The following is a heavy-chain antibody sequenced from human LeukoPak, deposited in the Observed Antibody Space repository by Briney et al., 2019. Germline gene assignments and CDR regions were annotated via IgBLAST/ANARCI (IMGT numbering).Heavy chain of an antibody. CDR1: GFTFSNYG. Sequence: GGSLRLSCAASGFTFSNYGIHWVRQAPGKGLEWVAVISYDGNNEYYADSVKGRFTISRDNSKNTLYLQMNSLRAEDTAVYYCARVGMVAANDAFDIWGQGTMVTVSS. J-gene: IGHJ3*02. V-gene: IGHV3-30*03. CDR2: ISYDGNNE. D-gene: IGHD2-15*01. CDR3: ARVGMVAANDAFDI.